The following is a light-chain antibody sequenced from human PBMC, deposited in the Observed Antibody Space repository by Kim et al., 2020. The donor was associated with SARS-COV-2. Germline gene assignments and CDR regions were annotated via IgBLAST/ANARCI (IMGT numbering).Light chain of an antibody. CDR2: AAS. CDR3: QKYNGAPWT. J-gene: IGKJ1*01. CDR1: QGISND. Sequence: PSGEDRLTITCRASQGISNDLAWYQQKPGKVPKRLIFAASALQSGVPSRFSGSGSGTDFTLTISSLQPEDVATYYCQKYNGAPWTFVQGTKVDIK. V-gene: IGKV1-27*01.